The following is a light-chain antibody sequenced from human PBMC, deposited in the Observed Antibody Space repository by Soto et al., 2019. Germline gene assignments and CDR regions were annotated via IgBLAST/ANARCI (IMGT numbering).Light chain of an antibody. V-gene: IGLV2-14*01. CDR1: SIDIGVYNY. CDR3: SSYSTTTNPQWV. CDR2: KVC. Sequence: QSALTQPASVSGSPGQSITIPCTGSSIDIGVYNYVSWYQQHPGSAPKPVFYKVCDWPSGVSTRFSASKSGNPASLTISGLQAEDEADYYCSSYSTTTNPQWVFGGGTKLTVL. J-gene: IGLJ3*02.